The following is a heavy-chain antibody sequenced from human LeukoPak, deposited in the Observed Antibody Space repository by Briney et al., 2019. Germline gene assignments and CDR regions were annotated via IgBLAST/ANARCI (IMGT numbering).Heavy chain of an antibody. CDR3: ARDWRRDFWSGYPDAFDI. Sequence: GVSVKVSCKASGGTFSSYAISWVRQAPGQGLEWMGGITPIFGTANYAQKFQGRVTITTGESTSTAYMELSSLRSEDTAVYYCARDWRRDFWSGYPDAFDIWGQGTMVTVSS. D-gene: IGHD3-3*01. CDR1: GGTFSSYA. V-gene: IGHV1-69*05. CDR2: ITPIFGTA. J-gene: IGHJ3*02.